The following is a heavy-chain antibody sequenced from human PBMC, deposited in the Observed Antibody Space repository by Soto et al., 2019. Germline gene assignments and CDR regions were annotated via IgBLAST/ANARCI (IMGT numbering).Heavy chain of an antibody. J-gene: IGHJ5*01. V-gene: IGHV3-23*01. Sequence: DVQLLESGGGLVQPGGSMRLSCVASGFTFSAYAMSWVRQAPGKGLQWVSAFSGSGGSTYYSDSVKGRFTIARDNSKNRLYLQMNSLRSDDAAAYDYARPGTTNYRKSYFQSWGHGALVTVSS. CDR3: ARPGTTNYRKSYFQS. D-gene: IGHD1-7*01. CDR2: FSGSGGST. CDR1: GFTFSAYA.